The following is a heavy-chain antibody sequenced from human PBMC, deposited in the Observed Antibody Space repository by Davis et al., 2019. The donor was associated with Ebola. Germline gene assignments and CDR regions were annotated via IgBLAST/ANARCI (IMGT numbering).Heavy chain of an antibody. Sequence: MPSETLSLTCTVSGGSITHYDWNWIRQPPGKGLEWIAYISHSGITNYGPSLKSRVAISMDTSKNQFSLKLNSVTAADTALYYGARLGGVPLGAFDIWGQGTMVTVSS. CDR1: GGSITHYD. CDR2: ISHSGIT. CDR3: ARLGGVPLGAFDI. V-gene: IGHV4-59*08. D-gene: IGHD3-16*01. J-gene: IGHJ3*02.